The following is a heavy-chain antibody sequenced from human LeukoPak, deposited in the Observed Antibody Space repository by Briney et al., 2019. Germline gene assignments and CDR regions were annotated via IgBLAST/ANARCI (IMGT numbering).Heavy chain of an antibody. V-gene: IGHV1-46*01. D-gene: IGHD1-26*01. CDR2: INPSGGST. CDR3: VVGATTRGYYFDY. J-gene: IGHJ4*02. Sequence: ASVTVSCKASGYTFTSYYMHWVRHTPGQGLEWMGIINPSGGSTSYAQKFQGRVTMTRDTSTSTVYMELSSLRSEDTAVYYCVVGATTRGYYFDYWGQGTLVTVSS. CDR1: GYTFTSYY.